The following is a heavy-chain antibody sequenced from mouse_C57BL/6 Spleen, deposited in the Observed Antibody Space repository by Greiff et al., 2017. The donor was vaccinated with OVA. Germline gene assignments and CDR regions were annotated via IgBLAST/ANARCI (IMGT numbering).Heavy chain of an antibody. D-gene: IGHD4-1*01. CDR3: ARREAGNWYFDV. CDR2: INPNYGTT. Sequence: VQLQQSGPELVKPGASVKISCKASGYSFIDYNMNWVKQSNGKSLEWIGVINPNYGTTGYNQKFKGKATWTVEQSSSTAYMQLNILTSEDSAVYYCARREAGNWYFDVWGTGTTVTVSS. CDR1: GYSFIDYN. V-gene: IGHV1-39*01. J-gene: IGHJ1*03.